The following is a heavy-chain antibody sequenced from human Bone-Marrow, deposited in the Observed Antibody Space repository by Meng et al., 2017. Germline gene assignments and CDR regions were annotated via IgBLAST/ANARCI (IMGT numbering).Heavy chain of an antibody. Sequence: QVQLQASGHGPVKPSQTLSPTCICPGGSISSGGYYWSWTRQHPGKGLEWIGYIYYSGSTYYNPSLKSLVTISVDTSKNQFSLKLSSVTAADTAVYYCAREASPEYYFDYWGQGTLVTVSS. CDR1: GGSISSGGYY. D-gene: IGHD1-14*01. V-gene: IGHV4-31*01. CDR2: IYYSGST. J-gene: IGHJ4*02. CDR3: AREASPEYYFDY.